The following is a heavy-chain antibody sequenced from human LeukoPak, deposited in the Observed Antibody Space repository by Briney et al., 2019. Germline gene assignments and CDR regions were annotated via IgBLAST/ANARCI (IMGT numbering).Heavy chain of an antibody. D-gene: IGHD6-13*01. V-gene: IGHV3-23*01. J-gene: IGHJ4*02. CDR2: ISGSGDST. CDR3: AKTRPLDSSSWSHGDY. Sequence: GGSLRLSCAASGFTFSSYAMSWVRQAPGKGLEWVSAISGSGDSTYYGDSVKGRFTISRDNSKNTLYLQMDSLRAEDTAVYYCAKTRPLDSSSWSHGDYWGQGTLVTVSS. CDR1: GFTFSSYA.